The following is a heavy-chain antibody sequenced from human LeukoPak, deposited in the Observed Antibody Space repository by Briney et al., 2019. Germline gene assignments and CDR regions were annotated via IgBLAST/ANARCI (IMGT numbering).Heavy chain of an antibody. V-gene: IGHV3-30*02. CDR3: ASYGSGSYFFISLDDAFDI. D-gene: IGHD3-10*01. CDR2: IRYDGSNK. CDR1: GFTFSSYG. Sequence: GGSLRLSCAASGFTFSSYGMHWVRQAPGKGLEWVAFIRYDGSNKYYADSVKGRFTISRDNSKNTLYLQMNSLRAEDTAVYYCASYGSGSYFFISLDDAFDIWGQGTMVTVSS. J-gene: IGHJ3*02.